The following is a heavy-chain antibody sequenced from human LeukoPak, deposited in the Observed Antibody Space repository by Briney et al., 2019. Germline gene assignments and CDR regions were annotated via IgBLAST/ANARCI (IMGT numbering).Heavy chain of an antibody. CDR2: MNPNSGNT. V-gene: IGHV1-8*02. J-gene: IGHJ1*01. Sequence: GSSVKVSCKASGGTFSSYAINWVRQATGQGLEWMGWMNPNSGNTGYAQKFQGRVTMTRNTSISTAYMELSSLRSEDTAVYYCARGPVLLWFGDQNEYFQHWGQGTLVTVSS. CDR3: ARGPVLLWFGDQNEYFQH. CDR1: GGTFSSYA. D-gene: IGHD3-10*01.